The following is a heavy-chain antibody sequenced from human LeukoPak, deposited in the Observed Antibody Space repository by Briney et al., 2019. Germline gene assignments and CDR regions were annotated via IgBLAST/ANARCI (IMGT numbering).Heavy chain of an antibody. CDR1: GDSISPYY. CDR3: ARDEQPGDY. D-gene: IGHD1/OR15-1a*01. Sequence: PSETLSLTCTVSGDSISPYYWGWVRQPPGKGLEWIGYIYYSGSTTYNPSLRSRVTLSVDPSKNQFSLKLSSVTAADTAVYYCARDEQPGDYWGQGTPVTVSS. J-gene: IGHJ4*02. CDR2: IYYSGST. V-gene: IGHV4-59*01.